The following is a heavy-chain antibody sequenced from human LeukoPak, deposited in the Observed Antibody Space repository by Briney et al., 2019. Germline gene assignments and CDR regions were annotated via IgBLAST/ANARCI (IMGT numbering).Heavy chain of an antibody. CDR2: IYYSGST. D-gene: IGHD5-18*01. CDR1: GGSISSYY. J-gene: IGHJ6*02. CDR3: AREEYSYGYPNYYYHGMDV. Sequence: SETLSLTCTVSGGSISSYYWSWIRQPPGKGLEWIGYIYYSGSTNYNPSLKSRVTISVDTTKNQFSLKLSSVTAADTAVYYCAREEYSYGYPNYYYHGMDVWGQGTTVTVSS. V-gene: IGHV4-59*01.